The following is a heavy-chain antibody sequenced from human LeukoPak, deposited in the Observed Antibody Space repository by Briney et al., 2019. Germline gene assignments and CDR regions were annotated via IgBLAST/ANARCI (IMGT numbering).Heavy chain of an antibody. V-gene: IGHV3-53*01. Sequence: PPGGSLRLSCAASGFTFSDHFMDWVRQAPGKGLEWVSVIYSGGSTYYADSVKGRFTISRDNSKNTLYLQMNSLRAEDTAVYYCASGSGSYRTPYYYMDVWGTGTTVTVSS. D-gene: IGHD3-10*01. CDR3: ASGSGSYRTPYYYMDV. CDR1: GFTFSDHF. CDR2: IYSGGST. J-gene: IGHJ6*03.